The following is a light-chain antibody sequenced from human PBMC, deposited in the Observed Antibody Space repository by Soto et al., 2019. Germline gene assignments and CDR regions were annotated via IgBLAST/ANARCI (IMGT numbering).Light chain of an antibody. CDR2: DAS. CDR1: QSVSSY. J-gene: IGKJ4*01. CDR3: QQRSNGLT. V-gene: IGKV3-11*01. Sequence: EIVLTQSPATLSLSPGERATLSCRASQSVSSYLAWYQQKPGQAHRLLIYDASNRATGIPARFIGSGSGTDFTLTISILEPEDFAVYYCQQRSNGLTFGGGTKVEIK.